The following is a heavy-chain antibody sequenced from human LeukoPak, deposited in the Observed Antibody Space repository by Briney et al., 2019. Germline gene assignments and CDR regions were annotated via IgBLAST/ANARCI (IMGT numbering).Heavy chain of an antibody. CDR3: ARIRIAAQSFDY. CDR2: IYHSGST. J-gene: IGHJ4*02. CDR1: GYSISSGYY. D-gene: IGHD6-13*01. Sequence: SETLSLTCTVSGYSISSGYYWGWIRQPPGKGLEWIGSIYHSGSTYYNPSLKSRVTISVDTSKNQFSLKLSSVTAADTAVYYCARIRIAAQSFDYWGQGTLVTVSS. V-gene: IGHV4-38-2*02.